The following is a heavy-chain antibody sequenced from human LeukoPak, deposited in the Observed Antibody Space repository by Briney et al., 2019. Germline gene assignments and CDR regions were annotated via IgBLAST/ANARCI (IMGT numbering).Heavy chain of an antibody. D-gene: IGHD6-13*01. Sequence: PSETLSLTCTVSGDSINSLDLWSWIRQPPGKGLEWIGEINHSGSTNYNPSLKSRVTISVDTSKNQFSLKLSSVTAADTAVYYCARGGGQQLVGGSDYWGQGTLVTVSS. CDR1: GDSINSLDL. CDR2: INHSGST. V-gene: IGHV4-34*01. CDR3: ARGGGQQLVGGSDY. J-gene: IGHJ4*02.